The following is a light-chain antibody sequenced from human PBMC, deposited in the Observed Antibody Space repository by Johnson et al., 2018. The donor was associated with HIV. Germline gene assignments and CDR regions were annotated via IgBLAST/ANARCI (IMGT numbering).Light chain of an antibody. Sequence: QSVLTQSPSASGTPGQRVTISCSGSSSNIGSNTVNWYQQLPGTAPKLLIYDNNKRPSGIPYRFSGSKSGTSATLGITGLQTGDEADYYCGTWDSSLSARVFGTGTKVTVL. CDR3: GTWDSSLSARV. CDR2: DNN. CDR1: SSNIGSNT. V-gene: IGLV1-51*01. J-gene: IGLJ1*01.